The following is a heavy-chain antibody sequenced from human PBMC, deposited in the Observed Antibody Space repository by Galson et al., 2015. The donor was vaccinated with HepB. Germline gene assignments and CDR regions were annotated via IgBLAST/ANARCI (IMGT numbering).Heavy chain of an antibody. Sequence: SVKVSCKASGYTFTTYTMHWVRQAPGQRLEWMGWINAGNGNTKYSQKFQGRVTITRDTSASTAYMELSSLRSEDTAVYYCAREYCSGAYCYPGNFDYWGQGTLVTVSS. CDR2: INAGNGNT. J-gene: IGHJ4*02. CDR1: GYTFTTYT. V-gene: IGHV1-3*01. D-gene: IGHD2-15*01. CDR3: AREYCSGAYCYPGNFDY.